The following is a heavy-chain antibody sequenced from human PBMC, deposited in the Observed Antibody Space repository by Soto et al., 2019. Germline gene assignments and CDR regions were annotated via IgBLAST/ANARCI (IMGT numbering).Heavy chain of an antibody. J-gene: IGHJ6*02. V-gene: IGHV3-23*01. D-gene: IGHD3-3*01. CDR2: ISGSGGST. Sequence: GGSLRLSCAASGFTFSSYAMNWVRQAPGKGLEWVSAISGSGGSTYYADSVKGRFTISRDNSKNTLYLQINTLRAEDTAVYYCAKDSNPYYDFWSGYYNHYGMDVWGQGTTVTVSS. CDR3: AKDSNPYYDFWSGYYNHYGMDV. CDR1: GFTFSSYA.